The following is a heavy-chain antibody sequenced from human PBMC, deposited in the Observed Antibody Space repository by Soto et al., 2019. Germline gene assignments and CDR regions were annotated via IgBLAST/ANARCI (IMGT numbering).Heavy chain of an antibody. CDR2: ISSSSSTI. Sequence: PGGSLRLSCAASGFTFSSYSMNWVRQAPGKGLEWVSYISSSSSTIYYADSVKGRFTISRDNAKNSLYLQMNSLRAEDTAVYYCARESGRLIAAAGTHYYYYYGMDVWGQGTTVTVSS. V-gene: IGHV3-48*01. D-gene: IGHD6-13*01. CDR3: ARESGRLIAAAGTHYYYYYGMDV. CDR1: GFTFSSYS. J-gene: IGHJ6*02.